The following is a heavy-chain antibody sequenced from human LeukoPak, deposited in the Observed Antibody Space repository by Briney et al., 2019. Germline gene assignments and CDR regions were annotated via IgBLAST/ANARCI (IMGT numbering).Heavy chain of an antibody. CDR2: IYNSGRT. D-gene: IGHD3-22*01. Sequence: PSETLSLTCTVSGGPLSNYYWNWIRQPPAKGLEWIGYIYNSGRTNYNPSLKSRVTISGDTSKNQFSLRLSSVTAADTAVYYCARASYSYDINGWVPFDYWGQGTLVTVSS. V-gene: IGHV4-59*08. J-gene: IGHJ4*02. CDR3: ARASYSYDINGWVPFDY. CDR1: GGPLSNYY.